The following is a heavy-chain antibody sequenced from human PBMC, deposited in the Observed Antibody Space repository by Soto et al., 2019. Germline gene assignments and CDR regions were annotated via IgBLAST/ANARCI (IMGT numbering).Heavy chain of an antibody. J-gene: IGHJ4*02. CDR1: GFTFSSYG. Sequence: PGGSLRLSCAASGFTFSSYGMHWVRQAPGKGLEWVAVISYDGSNKYYADSVKGRFAISRDNSKNTLYLQMNSLRAEDTAVYYCAKDPDYGGNSDDYWGQGTLVTVSS. CDR3: AKDPDYGGNSDDY. CDR2: ISYDGSNK. V-gene: IGHV3-30*18. D-gene: IGHD4-17*01.